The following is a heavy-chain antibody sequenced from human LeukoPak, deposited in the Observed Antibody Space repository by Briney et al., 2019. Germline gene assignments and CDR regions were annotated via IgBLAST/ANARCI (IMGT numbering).Heavy chain of an antibody. CDR2: ISSNGGST. V-gene: IGHV3-64*04. J-gene: IGHJ4*02. CDR1: GFTFSRYA. CDR3: ARGSMTLTDN. Sequence: GGSLRLSCSASGFTFSRYAMHWVRQAPGKGLEYVSAISSNGGSTYYADSVKGRFTISRDNSKNTLYLQMNSLRPEDTAVYYCARGSMTLTDNWGQGTLVTVSS. D-gene: IGHD4/OR15-4a*01.